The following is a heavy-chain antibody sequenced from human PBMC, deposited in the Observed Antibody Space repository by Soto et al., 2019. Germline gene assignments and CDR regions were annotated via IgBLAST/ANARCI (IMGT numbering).Heavy chain of an antibody. CDR2: IYYSGST. J-gene: IGHJ4*02. D-gene: IGHD6-13*01. Sequence: QLQLQGSGPGLVKPSETLSLTCTVSGGSISSSSYYWGWIRQPPGKGLEWIGSIYYSGSTYYNPSLKSRVTISVDTSKNQFSLKLSSVTAADTAVYYCARLDSSWYVRTIDYWGQGTLVTVSS. CDR1: GGSISSSSYY. V-gene: IGHV4-39*01. CDR3: ARLDSSWYVRTIDY.